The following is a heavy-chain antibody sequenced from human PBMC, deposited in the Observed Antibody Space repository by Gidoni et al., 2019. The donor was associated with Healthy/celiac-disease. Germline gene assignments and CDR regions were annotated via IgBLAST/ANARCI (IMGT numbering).Heavy chain of an antibody. Sequence: EVQLLESGGGLVQPGGSLRLSCAASGFHFSSYDMSWVRQAPGKGLEWVSAISGSGGSTYYADSVKGRFTISRDNSKNTLYLQMNSLRAEDTAVYYCAKDESEYYGSGSYFYWGQGTLVTVSS. CDR3: AKDESEYYGSGSYFY. J-gene: IGHJ4*02. CDR2: ISGSGGST. D-gene: IGHD3-10*01. CDR1: GFHFSSYD. V-gene: IGHV3-23*01.